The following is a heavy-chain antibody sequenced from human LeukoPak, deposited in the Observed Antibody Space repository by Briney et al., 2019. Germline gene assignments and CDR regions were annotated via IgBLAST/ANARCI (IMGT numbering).Heavy chain of an antibody. CDR2: IYPGDSDA. Sequence: GESLKIYGKGSGYSFSNSWIGWVRQLPGKGLEWMGIIYPGDSDARYSPYYQGQVTISADKSISTAYLQWGSLKASDTAMYYCARLAAITSWFDPWGQGTVDTVSS. V-gene: IGHV5-51*01. D-gene: IGHD5-12*01. CDR1: GYSFSNSW. J-gene: IGHJ5*02. CDR3: ARLAAITSWFDP.